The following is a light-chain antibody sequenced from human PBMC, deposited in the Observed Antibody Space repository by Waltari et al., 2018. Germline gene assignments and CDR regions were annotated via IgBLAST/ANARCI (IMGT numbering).Light chain of an antibody. V-gene: IGLV1-44*01. CDR1: NANIGSNV. CDR2: TSN. CDR3: ASWDDGLNGWM. J-gene: IGLJ3*02. Sequence: QSVLNQPPSVSAIPGQRVTISCSGDNANIGSNVVLWFQQAPQMAPRLHIHTSNQRPSRVPDGFTCSRSGTSASLAISALQSEDEADYYCASWDDGLNGWMFGGGTKVTVL.